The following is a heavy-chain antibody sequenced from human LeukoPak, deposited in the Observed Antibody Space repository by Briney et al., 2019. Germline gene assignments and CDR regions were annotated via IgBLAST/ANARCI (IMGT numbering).Heavy chain of an antibody. Sequence: SETLSLTCTVSGASVSSGDYYWSWIRQPPGKGLEWIGYIYYSGSPYYNPSLKSRVTISVDTSKNQFSLKLSYVTAAETAVYYCARVSPYYGTGGDYWGPGALLTVSS. CDR2: IYYSGSP. CDR1: GASVSSGDYY. V-gene: IGHV4-30-4*08. CDR3: ARVSPYYGTGGDY. D-gene: IGHD3-10*01. J-gene: IGHJ4*02.